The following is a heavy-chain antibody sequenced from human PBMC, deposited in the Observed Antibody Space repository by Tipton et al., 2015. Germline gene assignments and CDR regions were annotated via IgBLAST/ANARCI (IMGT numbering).Heavy chain of an antibody. D-gene: IGHD2-15*01. J-gene: IGHJ3*02. CDR2: IYYNGST. CDR3: ARLPLVGGSCDDAFDK. CDR1: GGSISSGGYY. Sequence: LRLSCTVSGGSISSGGYYWTWIRQHPGKGLGWIGCIYYNGSTYNNPSLKSRVTISGDTSKNQFFLKLSSVTAGDTAMYYCARLPLVGGSCDDAFDKWGQGTMVTVSS. V-gene: IGHV4-39*01.